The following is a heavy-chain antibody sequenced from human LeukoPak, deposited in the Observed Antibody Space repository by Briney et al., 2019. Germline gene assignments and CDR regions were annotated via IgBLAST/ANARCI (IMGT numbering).Heavy chain of an antibody. Sequence: GGSLRLSCAASGFTFSSNYMSWVRQAPGKGLEWGSVIYSGGSTYYADSVKGRFTISRDNSKNTLYLQMKSLRAEDTAVYYCARERNLEIAVAGTIFDYWGQGTLVTVSS. CDR2: IYSGGST. V-gene: IGHV3-66*01. D-gene: IGHD6-19*01. J-gene: IGHJ4*02. CDR3: ARERNLEIAVAGTIFDY. CDR1: GFTFSSNY.